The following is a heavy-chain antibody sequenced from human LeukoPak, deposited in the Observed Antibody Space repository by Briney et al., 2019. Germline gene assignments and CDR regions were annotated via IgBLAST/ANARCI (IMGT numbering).Heavy chain of an antibody. CDR3: ARVAFIAAAGLYFDY. J-gene: IGHJ4*02. CDR1: GFTFTSYA. Sequence: PGGSLRLSCAASGFTFTSYAMSWVRQAPGKGLEWVSAISGSSGNTYFADSVKGRFTISRDNAKNSLYLQMNSLRAEDTAVYYCARVAFIAAAGLYFDYWGQGTLVTVSS. V-gene: IGHV3-23*01. CDR2: ISGSSGNT. D-gene: IGHD6-13*01.